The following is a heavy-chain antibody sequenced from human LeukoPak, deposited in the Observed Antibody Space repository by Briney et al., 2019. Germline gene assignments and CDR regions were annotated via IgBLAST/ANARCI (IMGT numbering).Heavy chain of an antibody. CDR2: ISSSGSTI. CDR3: AKDPTGAIVGATFDY. V-gene: IGHV3-11*01. J-gene: IGHJ4*02. CDR1: GFTFSDYY. D-gene: IGHD1-26*01. Sequence: PGGSLRLSCAASGFTFSDYYMSWIRQAPGKGLEWVSYISSSGSTIYYADSVKGRFTISRDNAKNSLYLQMNSLRAEDTAVYYCAKDPTGAIVGATFDYWGQGTLVTVSS.